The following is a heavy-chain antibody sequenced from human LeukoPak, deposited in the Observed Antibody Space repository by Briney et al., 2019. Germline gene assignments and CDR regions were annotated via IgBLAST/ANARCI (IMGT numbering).Heavy chain of an antibody. CDR3: ARAPSISDYSSTWPPHFDP. D-gene: IGHD6-13*01. Sequence: SETLSLTCAVSGGSISSYYWSWIRQPPGKGLECIGYIYFIGSANYNPSLKSRVTISVDTSNNHFSLKLNSVTAADTAVYYCARAPSISDYSSTWPPHFDPWGQGSLVTVSS. CDR2: IYFIGSA. V-gene: IGHV4-59*01. J-gene: IGHJ5*02. CDR1: GGSISSYY.